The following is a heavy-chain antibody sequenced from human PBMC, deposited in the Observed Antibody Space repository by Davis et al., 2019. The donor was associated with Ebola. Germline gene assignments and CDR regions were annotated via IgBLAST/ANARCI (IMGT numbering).Heavy chain of an antibody. J-gene: IGHJ6*04. V-gene: IGHV3-74*01. Sequence: PGGSLRLSCAASGFTFNSYWIYWVRQAPGKGLVWVSRISPDGSSTSYADSVKGRFTISRDNAKNTLYLQMSSLRAEDTAVYYCARGPTTVTTPLDVWGKGTTVTVSS. CDR2: ISPDGSST. CDR1: GFTFNSYW. CDR3: ARGPTTVTTPLDV. D-gene: IGHD4-17*01.